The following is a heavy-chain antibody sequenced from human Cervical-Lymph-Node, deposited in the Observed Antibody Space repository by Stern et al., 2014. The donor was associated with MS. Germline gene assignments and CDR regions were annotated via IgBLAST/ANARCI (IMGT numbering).Heavy chain of an antibody. CDR1: GFSFSNYW. CDR3: ATLGWADY. V-gene: IGHV3-74*02. CDR2: IDSDGSTT. Sequence: EVQLVESGGGLVQPGGSLRLSCAASGFSFSNYWMHWVRQAPGKGLVWVSRIDSDGSTTGYADPVKGQFTIPRDNAKNTLYLQMNSLRAEDTAVYYCATLGWADYWGQGTLVTVS. J-gene: IGHJ4*02. D-gene: IGHD5-24*01.